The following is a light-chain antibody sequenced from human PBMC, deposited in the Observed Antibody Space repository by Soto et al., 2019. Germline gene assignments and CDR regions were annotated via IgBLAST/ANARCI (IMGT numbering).Light chain of an antibody. Sequence: EVVLTQAPATLSLSPGERATLSCRASQTVGGHFAWYQQKPGQAPRLLVYGASTRATGIPARFSGSGAGTDFTLTITSLQSEDFGVYFCQQYKDWPTTFGQGTKVDI. CDR1: QTVGGH. V-gene: IGKV3-15*01. CDR2: GAS. CDR3: QQYKDWPTT. J-gene: IGKJ1*01.